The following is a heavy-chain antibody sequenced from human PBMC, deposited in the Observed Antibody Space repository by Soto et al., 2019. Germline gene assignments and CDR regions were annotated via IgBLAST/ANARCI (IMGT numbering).Heavy chain of an antibody. CDR3: ARRYSSSFDS. V-gene: IGHV4-59*08. CDR1: GGSISSYY. CDR2: IYYSGST. D-gene: IGHD6-13*01. J-gene: IGHJ4*02. Sequence: SETLSLTCTVSGGSISSYYWSWIRQPPGKGLEWIGYIYYSGSTNYNPSLKSRDTISVDTSKNQLSLKTSTVTAADTAVYYFARRYSSSFDSGAREPWSPSP.